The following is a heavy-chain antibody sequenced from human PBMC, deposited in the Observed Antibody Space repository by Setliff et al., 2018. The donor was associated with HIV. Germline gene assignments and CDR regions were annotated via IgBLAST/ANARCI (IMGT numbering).Heavy chain of an antibody. D-gene: IGHD3-16*02. J-gene: IGHJ4*02. CDR1: GGSISSGGYY. Sequence: SETLSLTCTVSGGSISSGGYYWSWIRQHPGKGLEWIGYIYYSGSTYYNPSLKSRVTISVNTSMNQFSLKLSSVTAAATSVYYCAREQYRCLNYWGQGTLVTVSS. CDR3: AREQYRCLNY. V-gene: IGHV4-31*02. CDR2: IYYSGST.